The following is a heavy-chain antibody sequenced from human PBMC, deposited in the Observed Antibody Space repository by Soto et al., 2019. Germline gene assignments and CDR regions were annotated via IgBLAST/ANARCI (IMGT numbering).Heavy chain of an antibody. CDR3: ARGGFMEEYYFDY. J-gene: IGHJ4*02. V-gene: IGHV3-21*01. CDR1: GFTFSSYS. D-gene: IGHD5-12*01. Sequence: GGSLRLSCAASGFTFSSYSMNWVRQAPGKGLEWVSSISSSSSYIYYADSVKGRFTISRDNAKNSLYLQMNSLRAKDTAVYYCARGGFMEEYYFDYWGQGTLVTVSS. CDR2: ISSSSSYI.